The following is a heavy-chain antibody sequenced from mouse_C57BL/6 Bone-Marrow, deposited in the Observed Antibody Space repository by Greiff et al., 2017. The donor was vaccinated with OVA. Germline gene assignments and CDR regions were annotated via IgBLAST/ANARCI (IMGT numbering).Heavy chain of an antibody. V-gene: IGHV5-17*01. CDR2: ISSGSSTI. D-gene: IGHD1-1*01. CDR3: ARAGTTTVVASDY. J-gene: IGHJ2*01. CDR1: GFTFSDYG. Sequence: EVKLVESGGGLVKPGGSLKLSCAASGFTFSDYGMHWVRQAPEKGLEWVAYISSGSSTIYYADTVKGRFTISRDNAKNTLFLQMPSLRSEDTAMYYCARAGTTTVVASDYWGQGTTLTVSS.